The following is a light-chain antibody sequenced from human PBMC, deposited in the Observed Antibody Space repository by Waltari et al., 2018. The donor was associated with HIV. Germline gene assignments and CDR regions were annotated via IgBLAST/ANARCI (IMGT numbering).Light chain of an antibody. CDR2: DAS. J-gene: IGKJ4*01. V-gene: IGKV1-33*01. CDR3: QQYDTLDT. CDR1: QDIKNF. Sequence: DIQMTQSPSSLSASIGDRVTITCQASQDIKNFLNWYQKKPGRAPKLLIYDASNLERGVPSRFSGSGSGTQFTLTINSLQPEDFATYYCQQYDTLDTFGGGTSVDTK.